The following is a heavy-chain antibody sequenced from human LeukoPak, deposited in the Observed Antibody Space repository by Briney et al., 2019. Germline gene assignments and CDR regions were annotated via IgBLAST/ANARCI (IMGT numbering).Heavy chain of an antibody. Sequence: GGSLRLSCSASGFTFSSYTIHWVRQAPGKGLEFVSAITNNGGNTYYADSVKGRFTISRDNSKNTVYLQISSLRAEDTAVYYCVIVRGYFDSSGSDYWGQGTLVTVSS. J-gene: IGHJ4*02. V-gene: IGHV3-64D*06. CDR3: VIVRGYFDSSGSDY. CDR1: GFTFSSYT. D-gene: IGHD3-9*01. CDR2: ITNNGGNT.